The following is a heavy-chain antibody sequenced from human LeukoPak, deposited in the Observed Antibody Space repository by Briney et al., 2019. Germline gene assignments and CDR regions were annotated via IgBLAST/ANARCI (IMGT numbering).Heavy chain of an antibody. Sequence: GGSLRLSCAASGFTFSSYAMSWVRQAPGKGLEWVSAISGSGGSTYYADSVKGRFTISRDNSKNTLYLQMNSLRAEDTAVYYCAKQKGSGSGYYYYYMDAWGKGTTVTVSS. J-gene: IGHJ6*03. D-gene: IGHD6-19*01. CDR2: ISGSGGST. V-gene: IGHV3-23*01. CDR3: AKQKGSGSGYYYYYMDA. CDR1: GFTFSSYA.